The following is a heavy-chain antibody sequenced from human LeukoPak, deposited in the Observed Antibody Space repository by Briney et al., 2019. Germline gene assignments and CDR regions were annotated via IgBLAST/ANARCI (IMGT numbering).Heavy chain of an antibody. Sequence: PSETLSLTCAVYGGSFSGYYWSWIRQPPGKGLEWIGEVNDSGSTKYNLSLKSRATISIDTSKNQFSLRLTSVTAADTAVYYCARDLDTTVTMKGMDVWGKGTTVTVSS. CDR2: VNDSGST. CDR3: ARDLDTTVTMKGMDV. CDR1: GGSFSGYY. V-gene: IGHV4-34*01. J-gene: IGHJ6*04. D-gene: IGHD4-17*01.